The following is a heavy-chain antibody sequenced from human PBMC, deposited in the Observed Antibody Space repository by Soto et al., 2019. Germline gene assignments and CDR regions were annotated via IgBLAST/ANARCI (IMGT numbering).Heavy chain of an antibody. V-gene: IGHV1-69*13. Sequence: EASVKVSCKASGGTFSSYAISWVRQAPGQGLEWMGGIIPIFGTANYAQKFQGRVTITADESTSTAYMELSSLRSEDTAVYYCARGPQGYTYPSWFDPWGQGTLVTVSS. CDR3: ARGPQGYTYPSWFDP. CDR2: IIPIFGTA. D-gene: IGHD5-12*01. CDR1: GGTFSSYA. J-gene: IGHJ5*02.